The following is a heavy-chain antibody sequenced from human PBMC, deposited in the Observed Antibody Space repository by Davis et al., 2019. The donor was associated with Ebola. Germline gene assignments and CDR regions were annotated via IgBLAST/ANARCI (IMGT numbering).Heavy chain of an antibody. CDR3: ARLSGGSNDGVDN. Sequence: GESLKISCKGSGYSFTSYWIGWVRQMPGKGLEWMGIIYPSDSYTNYSPSFQGHVTISADKSISTAYLQWSSLKASDTAMYYCARLSGGSNDGVDNWGQGTLVTVSS. D-gene: IGHD1-1*01. J-gene: IGHJ4*02. CDR2: IYPSDSYT. V-gene: IGHV5-10-1*01. CDR1: GYSFTSYW.